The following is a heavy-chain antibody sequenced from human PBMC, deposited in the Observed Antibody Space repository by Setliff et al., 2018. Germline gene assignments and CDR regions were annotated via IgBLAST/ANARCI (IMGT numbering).Heavy chain of an antibody. D-gene: IGHD3-16*01. Sequence: SVTVSHKTSGYSLTDNYIRRVRQAPGRGLEGMGWINPKTGGTNLAQKFQGWVSMTQDTSITTAYMELSRLTSDDMAVYFCARSDHLVVDGFDVWGQGTMVTVSS. CDR2: INPKTGGT. CDR1: GYSLTDNY. J-gene: IGHJ3*01. V-gene: IGHV1-2*04. CDR3: ARSDHLVVDGFDV.